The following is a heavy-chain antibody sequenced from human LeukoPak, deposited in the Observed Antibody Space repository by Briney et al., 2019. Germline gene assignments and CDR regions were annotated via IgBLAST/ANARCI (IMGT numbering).Heavy chain of an antibody. V-gene: IGHV1-24*01. J-gene: IGHJ6*03. D-gene: IGHD3-3*01. CDR1: GYTFTELS. CDR3: ATDFWSGFRGTYYMDV. Sequence: ASVKVSCKVSGYTFTELSMHWVRQAPGKGLEWMGGFDPEDGETIYAQKFQGRVTMTEDTSTDTAYMELSSLRSEDTAVYYCATDFWSGFRGTYYMDVWGKGTTVTVSS. CDR2: FDPEDGET.